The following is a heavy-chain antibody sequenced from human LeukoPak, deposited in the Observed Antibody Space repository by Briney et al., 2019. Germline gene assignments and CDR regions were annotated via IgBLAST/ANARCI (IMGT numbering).Heavy chain of an antibody. CDR3: TRSVRRGSIDY. CDR1: GYTFTGYY. V-gene: IGHV1-2*02. D-gene: IGHD3-10*01. Sequence: GASVKVSCKASGYTFTGYYMHWVRQAPGQGLEWMGWINPNSGGTNYAQKFQGRVTMTRDTSISTAYMELSSLKSEDTAVYYCTRSVRRGSIDYWGPGTLVTVSS. CDR2: INPNSGGT. J-gene: IGHJ4*02.